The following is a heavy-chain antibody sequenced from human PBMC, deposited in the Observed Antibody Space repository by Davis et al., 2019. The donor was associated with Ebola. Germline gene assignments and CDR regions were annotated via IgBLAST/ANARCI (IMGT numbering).Heavy chain of an antibody. CDR3: ARASGSYYFDY. Sequence: PGGSLRLSCAASGFTFSDYGMSWVRQAPGKGLEWVSGVTGSSDRYYADSVKGRFTISRDNAKNSLYLQMNSLRAEDTAVYYCARASGSYYFDYWGQGTLVTVSS. CDR2: VTGSSDR. CDR1: GFTFSDYG. J-gene: IGHJ4*02. D-gene: IGHD1-26*01. V-gene: IGHV3-69-1*01.